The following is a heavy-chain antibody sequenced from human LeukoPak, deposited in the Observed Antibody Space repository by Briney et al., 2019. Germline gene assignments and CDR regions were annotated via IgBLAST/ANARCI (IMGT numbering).Heavy chain of an antibody. D-gene: IGHD3-22*01. CDR2: ISGSGGST. J-gene: IGHJ4*02. CDR1: GFTFSSYA. CDR3: AKYDCSAYYSHFDY. V-gene: IGHV3-23*01. Sequence: PGGSLTLSCAASGFTFSSYAMSWVRRAPGKGLEWVSAISGSGGSTYYADSVKGRFTITRDNSKNTLYLQMNSLRAEDTAVYYCAKYDCSAYYSHFDYWGQGTLVTVSS.